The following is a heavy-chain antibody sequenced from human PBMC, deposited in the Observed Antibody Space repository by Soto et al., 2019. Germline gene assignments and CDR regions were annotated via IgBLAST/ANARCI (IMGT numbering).Heavy chain of an antibody. CDR3: AKGKTSGWYYFDF. V-gene: IGHV3-23*01. D-gene: IGHD6-19*01. CDR2: ISGSGDNT. Sequence: PGGSLRLSCAASGFTSSSYAMSLVRQARGKGLEWVSTISGSGDNTYYADSVKGRFTISRDNSKNTLYLEVNGMRAEDTAVYYCAKGKTSGWYYFDFWGQGTMVTVST. J-gene: IGHJ4*02. CDR1: GFTSSSYA.